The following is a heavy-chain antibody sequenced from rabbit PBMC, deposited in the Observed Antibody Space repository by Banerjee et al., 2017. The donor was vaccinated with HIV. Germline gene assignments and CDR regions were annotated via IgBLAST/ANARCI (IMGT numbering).Heavy chain of an antibody. D-gene: IGHD4-1*01. Sequence: QSLEESGGDLVKPGASLTLTCKASGFSLSDNYMCWVRQAPGKGLEWIACINSSSGNTVYATWAKGRFTISKTSSTTVTLQMTSLTAADTATYFCARDLAGVIGWNFNLWGPGTLVTVS. CDR2: INSSSGNT. J-gene: IGHJ4*01. V-gene: IGHV1S40*01. CDR3: ARDLAGVIGWNFNL. CDR1: GFSLSDNY.